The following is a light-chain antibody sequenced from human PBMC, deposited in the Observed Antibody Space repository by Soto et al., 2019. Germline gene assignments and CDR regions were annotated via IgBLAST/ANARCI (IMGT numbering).Light chain of an antibody. CDR2: DNS. Sequence: QSVLTQPPSLSGAPRQRVTISCTGSRSNIGAGYDVHWYQHLPGTAPKVLIFDNSNRPSGVPDRFSGSKSGTSASLAITGLQAEDEAVYYCHSYDVSLRGPAFGGGTKVTVL. CDR1: RSNIGAGYD. J-gene: IGLJ2*01. CDR3: HSYDVSLRGPA. V-gene: IGLV1-40*01.